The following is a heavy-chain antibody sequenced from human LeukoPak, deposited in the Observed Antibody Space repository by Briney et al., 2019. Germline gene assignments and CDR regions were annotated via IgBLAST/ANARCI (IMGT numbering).Heavy chain of an antibody. J-gene: IGHJ4*02. D-gene: IGHD4-17*01. CDR3: ARDYGDYPYYFDY. V-gene: IGHV4-59*12. CDR2: IYYSGST. CDR1: GGSFSSYY. Sequence: PSETLSLTCTVSGGSFSSYYWSWIRQPPGKGLEWIGYIYYSGSTNYNPSLESRVTMSVDTSKNQFSLKLSSVTAADTAVYYCARDYGDYPYYFDYWGQGTLVTVSS.